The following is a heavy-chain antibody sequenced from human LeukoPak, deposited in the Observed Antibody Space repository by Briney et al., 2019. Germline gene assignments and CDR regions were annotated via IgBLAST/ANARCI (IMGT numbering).Heavy chain of an antibody. Sequence: SVKVSCKASGGTSSSYAISWVRQAPGQGLEWMGGIIPIFGTANYAQKFQGRVTITADESTSTAYMELSSLRSEDTAVYYCARGRTNYYGSGSYRKGFDYWGQGTLVTVSS. V-gene: IGHV1-69*13. CDR1: GGTSSSYA. CDR3: ARGRTNYYGSGSYRKGFDY. J-gene: IGHJ4*02. D-gene: IGHD3-10*01. CDR2: IIPIFGTA.